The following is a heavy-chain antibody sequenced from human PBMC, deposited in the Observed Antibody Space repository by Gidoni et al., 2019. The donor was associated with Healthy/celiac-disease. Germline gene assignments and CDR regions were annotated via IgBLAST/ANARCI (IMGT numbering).Heavy chain of an antibody. Sequence: QVQLLQSGAEVKKPGASVQVSCKASGYTFTSYDINWVRQATGQGLEWMGWMNPNSGNTGYAQKFQGRVTMTRNTSISTAYMELSSLRSEDTAVYYCARDSSPFWSGYYYYYYYGMDVWGQGTTVTVSS. CDR3: ARDSSPFWSGYYYYYYYGMDV. CDR2: MNPNSGNT. CDR1: GYTFTSYD. J-gene: IGHJ6*02. V-gene: IGHV1-8*01. D-gene: IGHD3-3*01.